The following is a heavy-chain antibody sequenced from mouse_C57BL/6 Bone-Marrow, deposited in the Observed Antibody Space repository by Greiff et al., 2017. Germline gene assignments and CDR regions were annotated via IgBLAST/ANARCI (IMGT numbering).Heavy chain of an antibody. Sequence: VHLVESGAELARPGASVKLSCKASGYTFTSYGISWVKQRTGQGLEWIGEIYPSSGNTYYNEKFKGKATLTADKSSSTAYMELRSLTSEDSAVYFCARARLRQRGWFAYWGQGTLVTVSA. CDR3: ARARLRQRGWFAY. V-gene: IGHV1-81*01. CDR1: GYTFTSYG. D-gene: IGHD2-4*01. J-gene: IGHJ3*01. CDR2: IYPSSGNT.